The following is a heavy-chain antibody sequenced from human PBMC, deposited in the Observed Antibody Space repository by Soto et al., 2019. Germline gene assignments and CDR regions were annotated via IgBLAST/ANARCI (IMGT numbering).Heavy chain of an antibody. CDR2: IYWDGNK. CDR1: GFSLSTNGVG. CDR3: THTYCAGDCRYYRYGMDV. J-gene: IGHJ6*02. V-gene: IGHV2-5*02. D-gene: IGHD2-21*02. Sequence: QITLEASGPALVKPTQTLTLTCTFSGFSLSTNGVGVGWIRQSPEKALEWLAIIYWDGNKRYRPSLMSRLTITKXASKNQVDLTLNNMDPVDTATYYCTHTYCAGDCRYYRYGMDVWGQGTTVTVSS.